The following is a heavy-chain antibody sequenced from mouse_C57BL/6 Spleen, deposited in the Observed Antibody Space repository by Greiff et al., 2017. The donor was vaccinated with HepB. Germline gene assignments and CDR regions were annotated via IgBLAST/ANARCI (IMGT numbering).Heavy chain of an antibody. CDR1: GFTFSDYG. V-gene: IGHV5-17*01. CDR3: ARTRRHYFDY. J-gene: IGHJ2*01. CDR2: ISSGSSTI. Sequence: EVKLVDSGGGLVKPGGSLKLSCAASGFTFSDYGMHWVRQAPEKGLEWVAYISSGSSTIYYADTVKGRFTISRDNAKNTLFLQMTSLRSEDTAMYYCARTRRHYFDYWGQGTTLTVSS.